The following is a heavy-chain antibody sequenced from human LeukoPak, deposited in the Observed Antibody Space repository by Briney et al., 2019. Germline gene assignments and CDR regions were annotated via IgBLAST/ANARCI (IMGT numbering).Heavy chain of an antibody. CDR3: AKDAVPAAMGEYFFDY. Sequence: PGGSLRLSCAASGFTFSSYAMHWVRQAPGKGLEWVAVISYDGSNKYYADSVKGRFTISRDNSKNTLYLQMNSLRAEDTAVYYCAKDAVPAAMGEYFFDYWGQGTLVTVSS. CDR1: GFTFSSYA. D-gene: IGHD2-2*01. CDR2: ISYDGSNK. V-gene: IGHV3-30-3*01. J-gene: IGHJ4*02.